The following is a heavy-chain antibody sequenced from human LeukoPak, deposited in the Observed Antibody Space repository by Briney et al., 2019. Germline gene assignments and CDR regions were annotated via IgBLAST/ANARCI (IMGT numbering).Heavy chain of an antibody. Sequence: ASVKVSCKASGYTFTSYGISWVRQAPGQGLEWMGWISAYNGNTNYAQKLQGRVTMTTDTSTSTAYMELRSLRSDDTAVYYCARAPYYDFWSGYPDCWGQGTLVTVSS. D-gene: IGHD3-3*01. J-gene: IGHJ4*02. V-gene: IGHV1-18*01. CDR1: GYTFTSYG. CDR2: ISAYNGNT. CDR3: ARAPYYDFWSGYPDC.